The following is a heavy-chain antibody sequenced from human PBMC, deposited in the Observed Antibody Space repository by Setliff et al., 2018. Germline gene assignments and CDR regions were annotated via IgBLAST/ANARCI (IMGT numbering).Heavy chain of an antibody. V-gene: IGHV4-39*01. J-gene: IGHJ6*03. CDR1: GGSISSGNYY. Sequence: SSETLSLTCRVSGGSISSGNYYWGLIRQPPGKGLEWVATIYYSGSTYSNPSLKSRLIISVDAPDNQFSVQLSSVTAADTAVYYCARHKSNGSGSYPSLYMDVWGKGIMVTVSS. D-gene: IGHD3-10*01. CDR3: ARHKSNGSGSYPSLYMDV. CDR2: IYYSGST.